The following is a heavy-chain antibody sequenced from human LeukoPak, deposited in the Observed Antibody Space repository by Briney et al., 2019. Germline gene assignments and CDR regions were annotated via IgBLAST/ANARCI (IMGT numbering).Heavy chain of an antibody. CDR2: INLSGGST. J-gene: IGHJ6*02. CDR1: GYTFTSYY. V-gene: IGHV1-46*01. CDR3: ASSISLMDV. D-gene: IGHD2-21*01. Sequence: GASVKFSCKASGYTFTSYYMHWVRQAPGQGLEWMGIINLSGGSTNYAQKFQGRVTMTRDTSTSTVYMELSSLRSEDTAVYYCASSISLMDVWGQGTTVTVSS.